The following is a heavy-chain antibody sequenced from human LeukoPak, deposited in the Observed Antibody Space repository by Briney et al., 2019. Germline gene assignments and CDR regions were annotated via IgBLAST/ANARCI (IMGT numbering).Heavy chain of an antibody. D-gene: IGHD5-24*01. V-gene: IGHV5-51*01. J-gene: IGHJ3*02. CDR2: IYPGDSDT. Sequence: GESLKISSKGSGYSFNNWWIGWVRQMPGKGLECMGIIYPGDSDTRYSPSFQGHVTISADKSNSTAYLQWNSLKASDTAMYYCARHLLEMTSPPRSDAFDIWGQGTMVTVSS. CDR3: ARHLLEMTSPPRSDAFDI. CDR1: GYSFNNWW.